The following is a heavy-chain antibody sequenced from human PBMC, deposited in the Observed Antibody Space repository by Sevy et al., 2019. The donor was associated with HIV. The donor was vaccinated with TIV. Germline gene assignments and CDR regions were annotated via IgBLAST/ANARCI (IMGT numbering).Heavy chain of an antibody. CDR2: LSFGGGEI. CDR1: GFTFSKYC. D-gene: IGHD2-8*01. J-gene: IGHJ4*02. Sequence: GGSLRLSCAASGFTFSKYCMSWVRQPPGKGLEWVSTLSFGGGEINYADSVKGRFTISRDNSKSSVYLQMNNLRPEDTAVYYCAREGCTKPHDYWGQGTLVTVSS. V-gene: IGHV3-23*01. CDR3: AREGCTKPHDY.